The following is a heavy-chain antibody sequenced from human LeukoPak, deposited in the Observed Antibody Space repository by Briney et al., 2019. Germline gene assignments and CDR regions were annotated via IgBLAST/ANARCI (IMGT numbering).Heavy chain of an antibody. Sequence: PSETLSLTCNVSGGSITSHPWSWIRQPPGKGLEWIGYISSSGSTNFHPSFKSRVTISADRSKNQISLRMRSVTAADTVVHYCARHRYDYFDYWGQGTLVTVSS. V-gene: IGHV4-59*08. D-gene: IGHD3-16*02. J-gene: IGHJ4*02. CDR3: ARHRYDYFDY. CDR2: ISSSGST. CDR1: GGSITSHP.